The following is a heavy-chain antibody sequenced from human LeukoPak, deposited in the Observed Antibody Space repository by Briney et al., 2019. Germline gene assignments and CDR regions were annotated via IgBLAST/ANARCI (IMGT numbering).Heavy chain of an antibody. CDR2: ISAYNGNT. J-gene: IGHJ4*02. V-gene: IGHV1-18*01. D-gene: IGHD2-2*01. CDR3: ARGQLMFDY. CDR1: GYTFTNYG. Sequence: ASMNFCWPTSGYTFTNYGIIWGRRAPGQGLEWMGWISAYNGNTNYAQKLQGRVTMTTDTSTSTAYMELRSLRSDDTAVYYCARGQLMFDYWGQGTLVTVSS.